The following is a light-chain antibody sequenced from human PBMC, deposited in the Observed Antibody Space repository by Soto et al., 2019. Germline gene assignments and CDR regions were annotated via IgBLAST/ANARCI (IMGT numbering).Light chain of an antibody. J-gene: IGKJ1*01. CDR1: QSVSNRY. CDR2: RVS. Sequence: EVVLTQSPGTLSLSPGEGATLSFSASQSVSNRYFAWYQQKPGQAPRLLIYRVSSRATGIPDRFSGSGSGTDFTLTISRLEPEDFAVYYCHQYGSSPTTLGQGTKVDIK. V-gene: IGKV3-20*01. CDR3: HQYGSSPTT.